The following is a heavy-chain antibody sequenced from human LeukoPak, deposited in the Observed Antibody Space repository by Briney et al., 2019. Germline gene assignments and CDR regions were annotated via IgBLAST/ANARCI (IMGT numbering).Heavy chain of an antibody. CDR1: GYTFTSYD. V-gene: IGHV1-8*01. CDR3: ARPPRAGLDWFDP. CDR2: MNPNSGNT. Sequence: ASVKVSCKASGYTFTSYDINWVRQATGQGLEWMGWMNPNSGNTGYARKFQGRVTMTRNTSISTAYMELSSLRSEDTAVYYCARPPRAGLDWFDPWGQGTLVTVSS. J-gene: IGHJ5*02. D-gene: IGHD5-24*01.